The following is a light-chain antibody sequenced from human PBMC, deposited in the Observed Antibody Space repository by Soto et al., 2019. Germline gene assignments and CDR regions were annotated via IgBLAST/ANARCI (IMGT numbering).Light chain of an antibody. V-gene: IGLV2-14*01. J-gene: IGLJ1*01. CDR1: SSDVGDNNY. CDR2: DVT. CDR3: SSYTSSSTFYV. Sequence: QSALTQPASVSGSPGQSITISCTGTSSDVGDNNYVSWYQQHPGKAPKLMIYDVTHRPSGISNRFSGSKSGNTASLTISGLQAEDEADYDCSSYTSSSTFYVFGTGTKLTVL.